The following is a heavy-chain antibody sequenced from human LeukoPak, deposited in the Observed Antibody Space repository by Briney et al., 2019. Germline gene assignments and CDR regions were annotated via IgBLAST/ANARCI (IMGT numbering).Heavy chain of an antibody. V-gene: IGHV3-74*01. D-gene: IGHD3-10*01. J-gene: IGHJ4*02. CDR1: RFTFSRDW. CDR3: ARAGPSPMVELDY. CDR2: INGDGSNT. Sequence: GGSLRLSCVAARFTFSRDWMYWVRQAPGKGLVWVSLINGDGSNTNYADSVKGRFTISRDNAKNTLYLQMNSLRAEDTAVYYCARAGPSPMVELDYWGQGTLVTVSS.